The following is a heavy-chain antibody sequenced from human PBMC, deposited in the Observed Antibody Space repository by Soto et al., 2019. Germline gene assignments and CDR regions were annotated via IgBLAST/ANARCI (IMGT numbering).Heavy chain of an antibody. CDR3: ARDRGSSSPYYYYGMDV. CDR2: ISSSSSYI. Sequence: EVQLVESGGGLVKPGGSLRLSCAASGFTFSSYSMNWVRQAPGKGLEWVSSISSSSSYIHYADSVKGRFTISRDNAKNSLYLQMNSLRAEDTAVYYCARDRGSSSPYYYYGMDVWGQGTTVTVSS. J-gene: IGHJ6*02. V-gene: IGHV3-21*01. CDR1: GFTFSSYS. D-gene: IGHD6-6*01.